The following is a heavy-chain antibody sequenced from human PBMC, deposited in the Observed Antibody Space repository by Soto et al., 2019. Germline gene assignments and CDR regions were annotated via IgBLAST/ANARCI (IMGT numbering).Heavy chain of an antibody. CDR2: ISAYSGDT. Sequence: GASVKVSCQASGYSFTNYPIAWVRRAPGQGLEWMGWISAYSGDTNYAQKFQGRVTMPRDTSTTTAYLELRGLRSDDTAVYYFAMAITMMFLAPAYWGQGTLVTVSS. V-gene: IGHV1-18*01. CDR1: GYSFTNYP. D-gene: IGHD3-22*01. CDR3: AMAITMMFLAPAY. J-gene: IGHJ4*02.